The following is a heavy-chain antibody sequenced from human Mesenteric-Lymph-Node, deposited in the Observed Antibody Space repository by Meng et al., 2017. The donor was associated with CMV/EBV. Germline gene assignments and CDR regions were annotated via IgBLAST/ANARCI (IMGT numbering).Heavy chain of an antibody. CDR3: ARDRSAAGYFDS. J-gene: IGHJ4*02. CDR2: ISPSGGST. Sequence: GESLKISCAASGFTFDDYGMSWVRQAPGKGLEWVSNISPSGGSTYYADSVKGRFTISRDNAKNSLYLQMTSLRAEDTAVYYCARDRSAAGYFDSWGQGTLVTVSS. D-gene: IGHD6-25*01. CDR1: GFTFDDYG. V-gene: IGHV3-48*04.